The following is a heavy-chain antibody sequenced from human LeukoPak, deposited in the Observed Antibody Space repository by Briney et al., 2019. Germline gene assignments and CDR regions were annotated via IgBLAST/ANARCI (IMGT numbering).Heavy chain of an antibody. CDR2: MNPNSGNT. J-gene: IGHJ6*02. V-gene: IGHV1-8*01. CDR3: AIPTAVAYYDFWSGRYYYYGMDV. CDR1: GYTFTSYD. D-gene: IGHD3-3*01. Sequence: ASVNVSCKASGYTFTSYDINWVRQATGQGLEWMGWMNPNSGNTGYAQKFQGRVTMTRNTSISTAYMELSSLRSEDTAVYYCAIPTAVAYYDFWSGRYYYYGMDVWGQGTTVTVSS.